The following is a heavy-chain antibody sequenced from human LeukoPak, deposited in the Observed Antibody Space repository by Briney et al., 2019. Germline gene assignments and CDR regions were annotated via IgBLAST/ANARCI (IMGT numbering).Heavy chain of an antibody. Sequence: GGSLRLSCAASGFTFSSYGMHWVRQAPGKGLEWVAVIWYDGSNKYYADSVKGRFTISRDNSKNTLYLQMNSLRAEDTAVYYCARGGIVVAPGLDYWGQGTLVTVSS. CDR2: IWYDGSNK. J-gene: IGHJ4*02. V-gene: IGHV3-33*01. CDR3: ARGGIVVAPGLDY. CDR1: GFTFSSYG. D-gene: IGHD3-22*01.